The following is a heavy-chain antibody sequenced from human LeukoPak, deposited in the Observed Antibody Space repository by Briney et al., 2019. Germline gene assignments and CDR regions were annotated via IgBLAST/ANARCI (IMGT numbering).Heavy chain of an antibody. V-gene: IGHV3-23*01. CDR1: GFTFDDYG. D-gene: IGHD5-24*01. Sequence: GGSLRLSCAASGFTFDDYGMSWVRQAPGKGLEWVSAIAVGGGTTYADSVKGRFIISRDNSKNTLYLQMSSLRAEDTAIYYCAKTIPYWYFDLWGRGTLVTVSS. CDR3: AKTIPYWYFDL. CDR2: IAVGGGTT. J-gene: IGHJ2*01.